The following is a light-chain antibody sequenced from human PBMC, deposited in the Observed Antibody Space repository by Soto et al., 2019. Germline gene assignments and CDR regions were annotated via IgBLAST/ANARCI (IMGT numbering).Light chain of an antibody. CDR1: QSVSNN. J-gene: IGKJ1*01. CDR2: GAS. V-gene: IGKV3-15*01. Sequence: EIVMTQSPATLSVSPGERATLSCRASQSVSNNVAWYQKKPGQAPRLLIYGASTRATGIPARFSGSVSGTEFTLTISSLQSEDFAVYYCQQYNNWWTFGQGPKVEIK. CDR3: QQYNNWWT.